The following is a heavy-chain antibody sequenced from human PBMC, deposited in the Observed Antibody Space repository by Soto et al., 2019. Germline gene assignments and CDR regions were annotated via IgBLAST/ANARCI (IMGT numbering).Heavy chain of an antibody. CDR3: ARDLCSSTSCRGYYYGMDV. V-gene: IGHV3-33*01. D-gene: IGHD2-2*01. CDR1: GFTFSSYG. J-gene: IGHJ6*02. CDR2: IWYDGSNK. Sequence: QVQLVESGGGVVQPGRSLRLSCAASGFTFSSYGMHWVRQAPGKGLEWVAVIWYDGSNKYYADSVKGRFTIFRDNSKNTMYLQMNSLRGEDTAVYYCARDLCSSTSCRGYYYGMDVWGQGPTVTVSS.